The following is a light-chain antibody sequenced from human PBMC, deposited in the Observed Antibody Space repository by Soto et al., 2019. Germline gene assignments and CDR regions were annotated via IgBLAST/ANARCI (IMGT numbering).Light chain of an antibody. J-gene: IGKJ1*01. CDR2: VAS. V-gene: IGKV3-20*01. CDR3: QQYGSSHTWT. Sequence: EIVLTQSPVTLSLSPGERATLSCRASQSLSSHLTWYQQKPGKAPKLLIYVASSLQSGVPSRFSGSGSGTDFTLTISRLETEDFAVYYCQQYGSSHTWTFGQGTKVDIK. CDR1: QSLSSH.